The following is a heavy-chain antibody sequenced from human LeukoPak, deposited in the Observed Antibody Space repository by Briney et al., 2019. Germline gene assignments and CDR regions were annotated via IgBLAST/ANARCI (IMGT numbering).Heavy chain of an antibody. CDR3: ARLVVPAAPVDV. CDR1: GYTFTSYG. Sequence: GASVKVSCKASGYTFTSYGISWVRQAPGQGLEWMGGIIPIFGTANYAQKFQGRVTITADKSTSTAYMELSSLRSEDTAVYYCARLVVPAAPVDVWGKGTTVTVSS. D-gene: IGHD2-2*01. J-gene: IGHJ6*04. CDR2: IIPIFGTA. V-gene: IGHV1-69*06.